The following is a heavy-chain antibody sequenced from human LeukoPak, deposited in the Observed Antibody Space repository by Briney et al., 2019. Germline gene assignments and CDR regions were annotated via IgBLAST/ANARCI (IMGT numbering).Heavy chain of an antibody. CDR2: ISSSSTTI. Sequence: GGSLRLSCAAAGFTFSTYSMSWVRQAPGKGLEWVSYISSSSTTIYYADSVKGRFTVSRDNAKNSLYLQMNSLRDEDTAVYYCARDLTWNDDYWGQGTLVTVSS. CDR3: ARDLTWNDDY. V-gene: IGHV3-48*02. CDR1: GFTFSTYS. J-gene: IGHJ4*02. D-gene: IGHD1-1*01.